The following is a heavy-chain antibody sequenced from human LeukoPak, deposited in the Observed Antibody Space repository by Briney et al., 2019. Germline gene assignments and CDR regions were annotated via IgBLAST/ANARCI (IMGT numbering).Heavy chain of an antibody. CDR2: IRYDGSNK. CDR1: GFTFSSYG. Sequence: PGGSLRLSCAASGFTFSSYGMHWVRQAPGKGLEWVAFIRYDGSNKYYADSVKGRFTISRDNSKNTLYLQMNSLRAEDTAVYYCAKDKGQWLVWGWGFDPWGQGTLVTVSS. J-gene: IGHJ5*02. D-gene: IGHD6-19*01. V-gene: IGHV3-30*02. CDR3: AKDKGQWLVWGWGFDP.